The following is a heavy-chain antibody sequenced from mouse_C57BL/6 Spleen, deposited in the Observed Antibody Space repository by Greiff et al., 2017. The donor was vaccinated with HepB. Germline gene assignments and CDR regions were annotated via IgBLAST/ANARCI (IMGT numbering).Heavy chain of an antibody. J-gene: IGHJ2*01. CDR2: IYPGSGST. V-gene: IGHV1-55*01. Sequence: VQLQQPGAELVKPGASVKMSCKASGYTFTSYWITWVKQRPGQGLEWIGDIYPGSGSTNYNEKFKSKATLTVDKSSSTAYMQLSSLTSEDSAVCYCAGEGRAGKAFAYWGQGTTLTVSS. CDR3: AGEGRAGKAFAY. D-gene: IGHD4-1*01. CDR1: GYTFTSYW.